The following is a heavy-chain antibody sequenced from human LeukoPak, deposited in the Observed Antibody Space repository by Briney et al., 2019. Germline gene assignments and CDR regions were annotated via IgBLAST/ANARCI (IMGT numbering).Heavy chain of an antibody. CDR1: GYTFTGYY. CDR2: INPNSGGT. V-gene: IGHV1-2*02. J-gene: IGHJ4*02. D-gene: IGHD6-13*01. Sequence: ASVKVSCKASGYTFTGYYMHWVRQAPGQGLEWMGWINPNSGGTNYAQNFQGRVTMTRGTSISTAYMELSRLRSDDTAVYYCASYRYSSSWDYFDYWGQGTLVTVSS. CDR3: ASYRYSSSWDYFDY.